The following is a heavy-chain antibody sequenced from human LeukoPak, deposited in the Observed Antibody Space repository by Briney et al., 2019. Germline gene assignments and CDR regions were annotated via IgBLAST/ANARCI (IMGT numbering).Heavy chain of an antibody. Sequence: VASVKVSCKASGGXFSSYAISWVRQAPGQGLEWMGRIIPILGIANYAQKLQGRLTITADKSTSTAYMELSSLRSQDTAVYSCARTPALRSFYGSPLFGFDPGGQGTLVTVSS. CDR3: ARTPALRSFYGSPLFGFDP. J-gene: IGHJ5*02. D-gene: IGHD3-10*01. CDR2: IIPILGIA. CDR1: GGXFSSYA. V-gene: IGHV1-69*04.